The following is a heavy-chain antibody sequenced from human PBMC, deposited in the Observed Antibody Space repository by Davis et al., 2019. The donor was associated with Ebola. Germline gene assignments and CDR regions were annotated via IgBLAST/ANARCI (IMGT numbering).Heavy chain of an antibody. CDR2: ISSSSSTI. CDR3: ASGMTTVVTPFDY. CDR1: GFTFSSYS. Sequence: GESLKISCAASGFTFSSYSMNWVRQAPGKGLEWVSYISSSSSTIYYADSVKGRFTISRDNSKNTLYLQMNSLRPEDTAVYYCASGMTTVVTPFDYWGQGTLVTVSS. V-gene: IGHV3-48*04. D-gene: IGHD4-23*01. J-gene: IGHJ4*02.